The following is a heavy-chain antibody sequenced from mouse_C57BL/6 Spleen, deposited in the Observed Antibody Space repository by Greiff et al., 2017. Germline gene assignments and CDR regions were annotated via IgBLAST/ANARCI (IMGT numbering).Heavy chain of an antibody. J-gene: IGHJ3*01. Sequence: EVKLEESGPGLVKPSQSLSLTCSVTGYSITSGYYWNWIRQFPGNKLEWMGYISYDGSNNYNPSLKNRISITRDTSKNQFFLKLNSVTTEDTATYYCAREDSSGYIAYWGQGTLVTVSA. CDR2: ISYDGSN. CDR3: AREDSSGYIAY. V-gene: IGHV3-6*01. D-gene: IGHD3-2*02. CDR1: GYSITSGYY.